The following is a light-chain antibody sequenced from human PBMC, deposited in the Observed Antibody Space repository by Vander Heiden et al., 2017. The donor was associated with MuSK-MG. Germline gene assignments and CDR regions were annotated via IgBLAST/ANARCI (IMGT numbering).Light chain of an antibody. CDR3: SSYAGSNKVV. CDR1: SSDVGGYNY. J-gene: IGLJ2*01. V-gene: IGLV2-8*01. Sequence: SGSPGQSVTISCTGTSSDVGGYNYVSWYQQHPGKAPKLMIYEVSKRPSGVPDRFSGSKSGNTASLTVSGLQAEDEADYYCSSYAGSNKVVFGGGTKLTV. CDR2: EVS.